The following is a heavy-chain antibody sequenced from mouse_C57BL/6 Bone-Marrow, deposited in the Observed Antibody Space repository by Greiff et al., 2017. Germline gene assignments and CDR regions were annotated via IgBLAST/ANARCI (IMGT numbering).Heavy chain of an antibody. CDR1: GYAFRSSW. Sequence: QVQLQQSGPELVKPGASVKISCKASGYAFRSSWMNWVKQRPGKGLEWIGRISPGDGDTNYNGKFKGQATLTADKSSSTAYMQLSSLTSEDSAVYFWASGGTTVVVDYGGQGTTLTVSS. CDR3: ASGGTTVVVDY. J-gene: IGHJ2*01. CDR2: ISPGDGDT. V-gene: IGHV1-82*01. D-gene: IGHD1-1*01.